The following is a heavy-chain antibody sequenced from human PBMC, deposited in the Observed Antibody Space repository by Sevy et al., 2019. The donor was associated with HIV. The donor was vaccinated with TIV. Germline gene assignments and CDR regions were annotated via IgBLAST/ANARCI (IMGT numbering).Heavy chain of an antibody. CDR1: GFTFDDYA. J-gene: IGHJ6*02. V-gene: IGHV3-9*01. CDR3: AKVKDYYGSGSWDPGYYGMDV. Sequence: GGSLRLSCAASGFTFDDYAMHWVRQAPGKGLEWVSGISWNSGSIGYADSVKGRFTISRDNAKNSLYLQMNSLRAEDTALYYCAKVKDYYGSGSWDPGYYGMDVWGQGTTVTVSS. CDR2: ISWNSGSI. D-gene: IGHD3-10*01.